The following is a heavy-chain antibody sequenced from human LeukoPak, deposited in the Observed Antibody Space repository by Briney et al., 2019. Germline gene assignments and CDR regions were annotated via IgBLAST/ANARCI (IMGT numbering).Heavy chain of an antibody. J-gene: IGHJ4*02. CDR3: ARDLTGTGDY. Sequence: PGGSLRLSCAASGFTFSSYAMSWVRQAPGKGLVWVSGINTDGSITNYADSVKGRFTISRDNAKNTLYLQMNSLRAEDTAVYYCARDLTGTGDYWGQGTLVTVSS. V-gene: IGHV3-74*01. CDR1: GFTFSSYA. D-gene: IGHD1-7*01. CDR2: INTDGSIT.